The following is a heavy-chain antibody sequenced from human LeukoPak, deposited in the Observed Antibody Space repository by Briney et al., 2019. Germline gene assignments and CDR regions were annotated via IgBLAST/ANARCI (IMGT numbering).Heavy chain of an antibody. CDR3: ARNQGSDLDY. J-gene: IGHJ4*02. D-gene: IGHD1-14*01. CDR1: GFTFSSYL. CDR2: INSDGSTT. Sequence: PGGSLRLSCAASGFTFSSYLMHWVRQAPGKGLVWVSRINSDGSTTTYADSVKGRFTISRDNAKNTLYLQMNSLRAEDTAVYYCARNQGSDLDYWGQGTLVTVSS. V-gene: IGHV3-74*01.